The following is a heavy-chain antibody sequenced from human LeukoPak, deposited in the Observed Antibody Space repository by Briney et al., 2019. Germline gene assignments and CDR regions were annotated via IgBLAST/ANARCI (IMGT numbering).Heavy chain of an antibody. V-gene: IGHV3-21*01. Sequence: GGSLRPSCAASGFTFSSYSMNWVRQAPGKGLEWVSSISSSSSYIYYADSVKGRFTISRDNAKNSLYLQMNSLRAEDTAVYYCARDLSYSGYDYDAFDIWGQGTMVTVSS. CDR1: GFTFSSYS. CDR3: ARDLSYSGYDYDAFDI. CDR2: ISSSSSYI. D-gene: IGHD5-12*01. J-gene: IGHJ3*02.